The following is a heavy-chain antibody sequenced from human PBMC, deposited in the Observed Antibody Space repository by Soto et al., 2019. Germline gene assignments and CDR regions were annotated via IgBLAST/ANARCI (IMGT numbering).Heavy chain of an antibody. CDR3: ARTPITIFGVVAFDY. Sequence: QVQLQESGPGLVKPSQTLSLTCTVSGGSISSGGYYWSWIRQHPGKGLEWIGYIYYSGSTYYNPSLRSRVNISVDTSKNQVSLKLSSLTAADTAVYYCARTPITIFGVVAFDYWGQGTLVTVSS. CDR2: IYYSGST. CDR1: GGSISSGGYY. V-gene: IGHV4-31*03. J-gene: IGHJ4*02. D-gene: IGHD3-3*01.